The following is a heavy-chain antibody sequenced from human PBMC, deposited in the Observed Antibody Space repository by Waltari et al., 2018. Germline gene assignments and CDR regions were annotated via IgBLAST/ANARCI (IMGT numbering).Heavy chain of an antibody. Sequence: QVQLVQSGAEVKKPGASVKVSCKASGYTFTGYYMHWVRQAPGQGLEGMGWNNPNSGGTNYAQKFQGRVTMTRETSISTAYMELSRLRSDDTAVYYCARDGYWLRNSQSGHYWGQGTLVTVSS. CDR1: GYTFTGYY. CDR2: NNPNSGGT. D-gene: IGHD3-22*01. CDR3: ARDGYWLRNSQSGHY. J-gene: IGHJ4*02. V-gene: IGHV1-2*02.